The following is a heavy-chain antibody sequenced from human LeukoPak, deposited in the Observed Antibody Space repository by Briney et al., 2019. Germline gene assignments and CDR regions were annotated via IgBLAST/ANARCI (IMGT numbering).Heavy chain of an antibody. V-gene: IGHV1-2*02. CDR1: GYTFSGTGWY. CDR3: ARDGPAQMVDFDY. D-gene: IGHD3-10*01. Sequence: APVKVSCTASGYTFSGTGWYLSWLRQAPGQGLECMGWIYPNNGATGYAQKFQGRVAMTRDTSISTAYMELSRLRPDDTAVYYCARDGPAQMVDFDYWGQGTLVTVSS. J-gene: IGHJ4*02. CDR2: IYPNNGAT.